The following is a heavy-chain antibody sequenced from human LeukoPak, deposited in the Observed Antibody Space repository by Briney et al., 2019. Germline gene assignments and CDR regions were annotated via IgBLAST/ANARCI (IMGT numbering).Heavy chain of an antibody. CDR2: IYYSGST. CDR3: AREIAVAGTAFDI. Sequence: TSETLSLTCAVSGGSISNYYWSWIRQPPGKGLEWIGYIYYSGSTNYSPSLKSRVTISVDTSKNQFSLKLSSVTAADTAVYYCAREIAVAGTAFDIWGQGTMVTVSS. CDR1: GGSISNYY. V-gene: IGHV4-59*01. D-gene: IGHD6-19*01. J-gene: IGHJ3*02.